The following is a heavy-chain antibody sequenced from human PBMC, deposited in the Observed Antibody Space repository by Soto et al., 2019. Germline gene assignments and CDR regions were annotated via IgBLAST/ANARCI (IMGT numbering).Heavy chain of an antibody. Sequence: VQLQESGPGLVRPSQTLSLTCTVSGASISSGGYYWTWIRQHPGKGLEWIGYIYYSGSTYYNPSLRSRLTISVDTSSDQFSLKLPSVTAADTAVYYCARTGGSALYYGMDVWGQGTTVPVSS. D-gene: IGHD3-9*01. CDR2: IYYSGST. V-gene: IGHV4-31*03. CDR1: GASISSGGYY. CDR3: ARTGGSALYYGMDV. J-gene: IGHJ6*02.